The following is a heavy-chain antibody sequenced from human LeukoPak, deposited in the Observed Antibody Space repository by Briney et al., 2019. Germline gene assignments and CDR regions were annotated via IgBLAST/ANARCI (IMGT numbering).Heavy chain of an antibody. CDR3: VRDRFDYALDY. CDR1: GFTLFTHP. Sequence: TGGSLRLSCVTSGFTLFTHPMNWVRQAPGKGLEWVSYISISGSTMYYADSVRGRFTIPRDNAKNSVYLQMDGLRADDTAVYYCVRDRFDYALDYWGQGALVIVSS. V-gene: IGHV3-48*03. D-gene: IGHD4-17*01. CDR2: ISISGSTM. J-gene: IGHJ4*02.